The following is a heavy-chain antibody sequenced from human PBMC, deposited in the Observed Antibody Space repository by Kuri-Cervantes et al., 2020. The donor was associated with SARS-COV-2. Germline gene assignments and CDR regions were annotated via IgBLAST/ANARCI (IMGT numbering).Heavy chain of an antibody. V-gene: IGHV3-74*01. CDR3: ARDIVTVDYDFWSGYHGPSYFDY. J-gene: IGHJ4*02. CDR2: INSDGSST. CDR1: GLTFSSYW. D-gene: IGHD3-3*01. Sequence: GGSLRLSCAASGLTFSSYWMHWVRQAPGKGLVWVSRINSDGSSTSYADSVKGRFTISRDNAKNTLYLQMNSLRAEDTAVYYCARDIVTVDYDFWSGYHGPSYFDYWGQGTLVTVSS.